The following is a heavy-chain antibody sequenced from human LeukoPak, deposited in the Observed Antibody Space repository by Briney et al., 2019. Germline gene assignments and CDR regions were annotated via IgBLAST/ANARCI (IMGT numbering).Heavy chain of an antibody. V-gene: IGHV3-7*01. Sequence: PGGSLRLSCAASGFRFSDYWMTWVGQAPGKGLECVADIKTDGSEKYYPDSVKGRFTVSRDNAKHPLYRQVNSMRVEDTAVYYCTRDLNHDSSGWGQGVLVTVSS. CDR3: TRDLNHDSSG. D-gene: IGHD3-22*01. J-gene: IGHJ4*02. CDR2: IKTDGSEK. CDR1: GFRFSDYW.